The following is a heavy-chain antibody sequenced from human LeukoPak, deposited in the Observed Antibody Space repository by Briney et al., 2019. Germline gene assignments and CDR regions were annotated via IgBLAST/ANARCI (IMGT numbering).Heavy chain of an antibody. CDR3: TTVEMAELDY. J-gene: IGHJ4*02. V-gene: IGHV3-21*01. CDR2: ISGSGGST. CDR1: GFTFSSYS. D-gene: IGHD5-24*01. Sequence: PGGSLRLSCAASGFTFSSYSMNWVRQAPGKGLEWVSAISGSGGSTYYADSVKGRFTISRDNAKNSLYLQMNSLRAEDTAVYYCTTVEMAELDYWGQGTLVTVSS.